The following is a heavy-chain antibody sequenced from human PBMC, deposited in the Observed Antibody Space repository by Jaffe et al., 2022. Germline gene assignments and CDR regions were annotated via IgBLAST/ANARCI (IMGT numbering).Heavy chain of an antibody. Sequence: QVQLQESGPGLVKPSQTLSLTCTVSGGSISSGSYYWSWIRQPAGKGLEWIGRIYTSGSTNYNPSLKSRVTISVDTSKNQFSLKLSSVTAADTAVYYCARDASSSWYPGHYYMDVWGKGTTVTVSS. D-gene: IGHD6-13*01. CDR2: IYTSGST. CDR1: GGSISSGSYY. V-gene: IGHV4-61*02. CDR3: ARDASSSWYPGHYYMDV. J-gene: IGHJ6*03.